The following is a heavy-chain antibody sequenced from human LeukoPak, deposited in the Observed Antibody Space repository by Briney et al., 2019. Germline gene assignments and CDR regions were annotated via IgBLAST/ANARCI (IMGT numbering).Heavy chain of an antibody. CDR3: TRVGSRWSQVIEFDY. Sequence: GGSLRLSCTASGFTFGDFAMSWFRQAPGKGLDWVGFIRSKAYGGTTEYAASVKGRFTISRDDSKSIAYLQMNSLKTEDTAVYYCTRVGSRWSQVIEFDYWGQGTLVTVSS. CDR1: GFTFGDFA. D-gene: IGHD6-13*01. V-gene: IGHV3-49*03. J-gene: IGHJ4*02. CDR2: IRSKAYGGTT.